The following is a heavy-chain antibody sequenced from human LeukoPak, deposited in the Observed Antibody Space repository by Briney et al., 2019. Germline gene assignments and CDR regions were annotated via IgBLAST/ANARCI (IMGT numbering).Heavy chain of an antibody. Sequence: ASVKVSCKASGYTFTSYAMNWARQAPGQGLEWMGWINTNTGNPTYAQGFTGRFVFSLDTSVSTTYLQISSLEAEDTAVYYCARGSFKVPGIAAAGTYIWFDPWGQGTLVTVSS. CDR1: GYTFTSYA. D-gene: IGHD6-13*01. CDR3: ARGSFKVPGIAAAGTYIWFDP. J-gene: IGHJ5*02. V-gene: IGHV7-4-1*02. CDR2: INTNTGNP.